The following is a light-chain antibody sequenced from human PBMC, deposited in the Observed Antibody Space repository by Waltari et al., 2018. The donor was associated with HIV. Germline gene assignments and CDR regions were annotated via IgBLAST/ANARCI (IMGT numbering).Light chain of an antibody. J-gene: IGKJ3*01. Sequence: IVMTQSPATLSAFPAAEVTVCCRSGETILTNLVWYQIKQDQTPRLLIFGACKRATGVPLRFSGTGSGTEFTLTISGLQSDDAGVYHCQQYHDWPLTFGPGTKVEIK. CDR1: ETILTN. V-gene: IGKV3D-15*01. CDR3: QQYHDWPLT. CDR2: GAC.